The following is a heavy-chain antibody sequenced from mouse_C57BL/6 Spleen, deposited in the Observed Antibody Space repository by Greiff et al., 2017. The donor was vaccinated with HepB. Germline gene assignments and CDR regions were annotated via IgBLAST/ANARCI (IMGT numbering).Heavy chain of an antibody. J-gene: IGHJ4*01. Sequence: EVQLVESGAELVRPGASVKLSCTASGFNIKDDYMHWVKQRPEQGLEWIGWIDPENGDTEYASKFQGKATITADTSSNTAYLQLSSLTSEDTAVYYCTKGNYGYYAMDYWGQGTSVTVSS. CDR3: TKGNYGYYAMDY. V-gene: IGHV14-4*01. CDR1: GFNIKDDY. CDR2: IDPENGDT. D-gene: IGHD2-1*01.